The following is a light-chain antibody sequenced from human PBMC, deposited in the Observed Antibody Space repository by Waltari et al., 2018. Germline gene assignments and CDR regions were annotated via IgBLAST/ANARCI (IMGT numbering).Light chain of an antibody. Sequence: QSALTQPASVSGSPGQSITISCTGTSSDVGGYNYVSWYQQPPGKAPKLMIYDVSNRPSGVSNRFSRSKSGNTASLTISGLQAEDEADYYCSSYTSSSTLFGGGTKLTVL. CDR2: DVS. J-gene: IGLJ2*01. CDR1: SSDVGGYNY. V-gene: IGLV2-14*01. CDR3: SSYTSSSTL.